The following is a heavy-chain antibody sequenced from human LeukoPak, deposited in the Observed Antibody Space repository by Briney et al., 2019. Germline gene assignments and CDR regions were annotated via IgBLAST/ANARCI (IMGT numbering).Heavy chain of an antibody. CDR1: GGSISSSSYY. D-gene: IGHD3-22*01. V-gene: IGHV4-39*01. CDR3: ASPYYYDSSGYPADYYYYGMDV. CDR2: IYCSGST. Sequence: PSETLSLTCTVSGGSISSSSYYWGWIRQPPGKGLEWIGSIYCSGSTYYNPSLKSRVTISVDTSKNQFSLKLSSVTAADTAVYYCASPYYYDSSGYPADYYYYGMDVWGQGTTVTVSS. J-gene: IGHJ6*02.